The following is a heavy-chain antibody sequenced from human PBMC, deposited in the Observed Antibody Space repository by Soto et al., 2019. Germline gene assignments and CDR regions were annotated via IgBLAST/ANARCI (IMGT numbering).Heavy chain of an antibody. CDR3: ARESSVVVPAAYYYYGMDV. CDR1: GGTFSSYA. Sequence: GASVKVSCKASGGTFSSYAISWVQQAPSQGLEWMGGIIPIFGTANYAQKFQGRVTMTTDTSTSTAYMELSSLRSEDTAVYYCARESSVVVPAAYYYYGMDVWGQGATVTVSS. V-gene: IGHV1-69*05. D-gene: IGHD2-2*01. J-gene: IGHJ6*02. CDR2: IIPIFGTA.